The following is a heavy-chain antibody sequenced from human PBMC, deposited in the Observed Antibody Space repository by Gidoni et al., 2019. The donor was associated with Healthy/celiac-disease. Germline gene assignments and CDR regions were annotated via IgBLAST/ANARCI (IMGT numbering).Heavy chain of an antibody. CDR3: ARAGYSSSWYYDWFDP. V-gene: IGHV3-48*02. Sequence: EVQLVESGGGLLQPGGSLRLSCAASGLNVSSDSMNWVRQAPGKGLEWVSYISSSSSTIYYADSVKGRFTISRDNAKNSLYLQMNSLRDEDTAVYYCARAGYSSSWYYDWFDPWGQGTLVTVSS. J-gene: IGHJ5*02. CDR1: GLNVSSDS. D-gene: IGHD6-13*01. CDR2: ISSSSSTI.